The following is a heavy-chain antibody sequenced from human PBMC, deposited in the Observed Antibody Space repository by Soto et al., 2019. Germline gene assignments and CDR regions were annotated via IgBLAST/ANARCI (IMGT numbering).Heavy chain of an antibody. Sequence: QVQLVQSGAEVKKHGASVKVSCKASGYTFTSYGISWVRQAPGQGLEWMGRISVYNGKTNYAQKLRGGVTMTTDTSTSTAYMEVRSLRSDDTAVYYCARVVGALGLWFDPWGEGTLVTVSS. V-gene: IGHV1-18*01. CDR2: ISVYNGKT. J-gene: IGHJ5*02. CDR1: GYTFTSYG. CDR3: ARVVGALGLWFDP. D-gene: IGHD1-26*01.